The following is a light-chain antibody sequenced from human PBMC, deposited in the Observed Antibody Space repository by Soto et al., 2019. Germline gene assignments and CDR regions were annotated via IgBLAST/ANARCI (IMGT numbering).Light chain of an antibody. CDR1: SSNIGNNY. V-gene: IGLV1-51*01. J-gene: IGLJ2*01. CDR3: GTWDSSRGV. Sequence: QSVLTQPPSVSAAPGQTVTISCSGISSNIGNNYVSWYQQLPGTAPKLLIYDNNKRPSGIPDRFSGSKSGTSATLGITGLQTGDEADYYCGTWDSSRGVFGGGTKLTVL. CDR2: DNN.